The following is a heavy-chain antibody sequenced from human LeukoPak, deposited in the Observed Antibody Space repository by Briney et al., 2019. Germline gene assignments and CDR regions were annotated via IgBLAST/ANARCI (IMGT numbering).Heavy chain of an antibody. V-gene: IGHV4-59*08. Sequence: PSETLSLTCAVYGGSFSGYYWSWIRQPPGKGLEWIGYIYYSGSTNYNPSLKSRVTISVDTSKNQFSLKLSSVTAADTAVYYCARSPAAGTFIFDYWGQGTLVTVSS. CDR3: ARSPAAGTFIFDY. CDR1: GGSFSGYY. J-gene: IGHJ4*02. CDR2: IYYSGST. D-gene: IGHD6-13*01.